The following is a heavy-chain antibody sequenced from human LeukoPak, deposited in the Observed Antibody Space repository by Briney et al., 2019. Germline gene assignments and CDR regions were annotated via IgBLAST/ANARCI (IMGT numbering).Heavy chain of an antibody. CDR3: AIVGSSGWYSLYYFDY. CDR2: IYYSGST. D-gene: IGHD6-19*01. CDR1: GGSISSHY. Sequence: SETLSLTCTVSGGSISSHYWSWIRQPPGKGLEWIGYIYYSGSTNYNPSLKSRVTISVDTSKNQFYLKLSSVTAADTAVYYCAIVGSSGWYSLYYFDYWGQGTLVTVSS. J-gene: IGHJ4*02. V-gene: IGHV4-59*11.